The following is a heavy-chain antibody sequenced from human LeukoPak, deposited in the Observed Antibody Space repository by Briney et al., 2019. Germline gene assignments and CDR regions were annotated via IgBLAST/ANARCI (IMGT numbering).Heavy chain of an antibody. CDR2: IYYSGST. V-gene: IGHV4-59*12. CDR1: GGSISSYY. J-gene: IGHJ4*02. Sequence: SETLSLTCTVSGGSISSYYWSWIRQPPGKGLEWIGYIYYSGSTNYNPSLESRVTMSVDMSENHISLKLASVTAADTAVYYCAREGGPYRPLDYSGQGTLVTVSS. CDR3: AREGGPYRPLDY.